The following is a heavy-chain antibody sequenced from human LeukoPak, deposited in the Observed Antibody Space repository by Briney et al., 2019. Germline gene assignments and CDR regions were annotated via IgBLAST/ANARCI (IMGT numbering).Heavy chain of an antibody. CDR2: IWYDGSNK. V-gene: IGHV3-33*06. CDR3: AKGLRGYYYGYGIDY. CDR1: GFTFSSYG. D-gene: IGHD3-10*01. Sequence: GGSLRLSCAASGFTFSSYGMHWVRQAPGKGLEWVAVIWYDGSNKYYADSVKGRFTISRDNSKNTLYLQMNSLRAEDTAVYYCAKGLRGYYYGYGIDYWGQGTLVTVSS. J-gene: IGHJ4*02.